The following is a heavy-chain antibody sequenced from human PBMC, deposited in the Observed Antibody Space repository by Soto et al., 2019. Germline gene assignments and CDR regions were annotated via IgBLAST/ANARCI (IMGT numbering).Heavy chain of an antibody. J-gene: IGHJ5*02. CDR1: GGSIRSAGHY. CDR2: INHSGTT. CDR3: ARWGGFCTDGVCAAPSDP. D-gene: IGHD2-8*01. V-gene: IGHV4-31*03. Sequence: SETLSLTCTVSGGSIRSAGHYWSWIRQHPGKGLEWIGYINHSGTTFYNPSLKSRLTISVDTSENQFSLRLTSVTAADTAVYFCARWGGFCTDGVCAAPSDPWGQGTLVTVSS.